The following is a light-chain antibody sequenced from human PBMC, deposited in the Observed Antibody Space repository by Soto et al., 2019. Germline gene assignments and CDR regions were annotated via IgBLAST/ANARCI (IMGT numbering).Light chain of an antibody. V-gene: IGKV1-33*01. CDR3: QHYDHLPLT. J-gene: IGKJ4*01. CDR1: QDISNY. Sequence: DIQMTQSPSSLSASVGDRVTITRQASQDISNYLNWYQQKPGKAPKLLVYGASSLETGVPSRFRGSGSGTDFTFTISSLQPEDIATYYCQHYDHLPLTFGGGTKVEIK. CDR2: GAS.